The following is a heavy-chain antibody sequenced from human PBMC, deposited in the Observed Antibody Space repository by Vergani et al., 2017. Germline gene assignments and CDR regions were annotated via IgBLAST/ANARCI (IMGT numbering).Heavy chain of an antibody. D-gene: IGHD1-14*01. CDR2: IGTAGDT. Sequence: EVQLVESGGGLVQPGRSLRLSCAASGFTFSSYDMHWVRQATGKGLEWVSAIGTAGDTYYPGSVKGRFTISRENAKNSLYLQMNSLRAGDTAVYYCARGGNSGTLDYWGQGTLVTVSS. CDR3: ARGGNSGTLDY. J-gene: IGHJ4*02. CDR1: GFTFSSYD. V-gene: IGHV3-13*01.